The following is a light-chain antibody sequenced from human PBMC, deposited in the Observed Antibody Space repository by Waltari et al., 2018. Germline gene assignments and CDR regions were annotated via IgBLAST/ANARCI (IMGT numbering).Light chain of an antibody. CDR1: QSIRNN. CDR3: HHYNNWGT. CDR2: STS. J-gene: IGKJ1*01. Sequence: EIVMTQSPATLSVPPGESATLSCRASQSIRNNLAWYQQKPGQAPRLLIHSTSIWAPGIPTRFNGSGSGTEFTLSISSLQSEDFALYYCHHYNNWGTFGQGTKVEFK. V-gene: IGKV3-15*01.